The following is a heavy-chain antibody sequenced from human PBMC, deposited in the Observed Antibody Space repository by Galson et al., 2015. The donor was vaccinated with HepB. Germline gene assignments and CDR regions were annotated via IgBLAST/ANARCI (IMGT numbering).Heavy chain of an antibody. D-gene: IGHD6-19*01. J-gene: IGHJ4*02. Sequence: SLRLSCVGSGFIFSNYALSWVRQAPGKGLQWVSGISGDTYGTYYADSVKGRFTISRDNSNNRLYLQMTSVRADDTATYYCTKGRGWYTGFDSWGQGALVTVSS. CDR2: ISGDTYGT. V-gene: IGHV3-23*01. CDR1: GFIFSNYA. CDR3: TKGRGWYTGFDS.